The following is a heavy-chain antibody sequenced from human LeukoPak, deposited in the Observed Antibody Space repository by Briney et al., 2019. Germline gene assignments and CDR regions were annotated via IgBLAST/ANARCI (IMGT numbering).Heavy chain of an antibody. D-gene: IGHD3-3*01. CDR3: ARSLNDLWTTSFNY. Sequence: SETLSLTCTVSGYSISSGYYWGWIRQPQGKGLEWMGSIYHSGSTYYNPSLKSRVTISVDTSKNQFSLKLSSVTAADTAVYYCARSLNDLWTTSFNYWGQGTLVTVSS. CDR2: IYHSGST. CDR1: GYSISSGYY. J-gene: IGHJ4*02. V-gene: IGHV4-38-2*02.